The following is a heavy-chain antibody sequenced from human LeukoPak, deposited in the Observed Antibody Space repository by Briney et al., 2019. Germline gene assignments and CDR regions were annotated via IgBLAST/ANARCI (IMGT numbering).Heavy chain of an antibody. V-gene: IGHV3-11*04. J-gene: IGHJ4*02. D-gene: IGHD3-10*02. Sequence: LSLTCAVYGGSFSGYYWSWIRQAPGKGLEWVSYISSSGSTIYYADSVKGRFTISRDNAKNSLYLQMNSLRAEDTAVYYCARPFRGLCLDYWGQGTLVTVSS. CDR2: ISSSGSTI. CDR3: ARPFRGLCLDY. CDR1: GGSFSGYY.